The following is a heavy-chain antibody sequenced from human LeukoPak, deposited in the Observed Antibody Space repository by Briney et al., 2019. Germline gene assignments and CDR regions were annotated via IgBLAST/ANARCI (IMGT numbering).Heavy chain of an antibody. CDR2: IYGGGNI. CDR3: ARGAGYNYPYYFDY. CDR1: GFTVSSNY. Sequence: GGSLRLSCAASGFTVSSNYMNWVRQAPGKGLEWVSVIYGGGNIYYADSVKGRFTISRDNSKNTLYLQMNSLRAEDTAVYYYARGAGYNYPYYFDYWGQGTLVTVSS. V-gene: IGHV3-53*01. D-gene: IGHD5-24*01. J-gene: IGHJ4*02.